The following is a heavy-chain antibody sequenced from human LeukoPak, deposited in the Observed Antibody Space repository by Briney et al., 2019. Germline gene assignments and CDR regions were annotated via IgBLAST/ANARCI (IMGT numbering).Heavy chain of an antibody. J-gene: IGHJ5*02. Sequence: PSETLSLTCTVSGGSINSGDYYWSWIRQPPGKGLEWIGYIYYSGSTYYNPSLKSRVTISVDTSKNQFSLKLNSVTAADTAVYYCAGKHCSSTRCYWFDPWGQGTLVTVPS. CDR1: GGSINSGDYY. D-gene: IGHD2-2*01. CDR3: AGKHCSSTRCYWFDP. CDR2: IYYSGST. V-gene: IGHV4-30-4*01.